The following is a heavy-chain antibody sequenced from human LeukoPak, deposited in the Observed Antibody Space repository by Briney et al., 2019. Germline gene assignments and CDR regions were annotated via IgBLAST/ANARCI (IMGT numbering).Heavy chain of an antibody. V-gene: IGHV3-30-3*01. CDR3: ARDQTYSSSSYYYYGMDV. CDR2: ISYDGSNK. J-gene: IGHJ6*02. Sequence: PGGSLRLSCAASGFTFSIYAMHWVRQAPGKGLEWVAVISYDGSNKYYADSVKGRFTISRDNSKNTLYLQMNSLRAEDTAVYYCARDQTYSSSSYYYYGMDVWGQGTTVTVSS. D-gene: IGHD6-6*01. CDR1: GFTFSIYA.